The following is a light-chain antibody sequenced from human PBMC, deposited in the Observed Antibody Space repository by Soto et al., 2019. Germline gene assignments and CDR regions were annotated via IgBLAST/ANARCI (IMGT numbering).Light chain of an antibody. CDR3: QQYHQWPPLT. CDR1: QSLYSD. J-gene: IGKJ4*01. V-gene: IGKV3-15*01. CDR2: GAS. Sequence: EIVMTQSPATLSVSPGERATLSCRASQSLYSDLAWYQQKPGQAPRLLIYGASTRATGIPDRFSGSGSGTEFPLTITSLQSEDFALYYCQQYHQWPPLTFGGGTKVELK.